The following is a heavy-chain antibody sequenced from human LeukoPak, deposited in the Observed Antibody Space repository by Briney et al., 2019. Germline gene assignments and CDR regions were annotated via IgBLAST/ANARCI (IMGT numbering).Heavy chain of an antibody. CDR2: INPDSGGT. CDR3: ARPFIETPSLGALDY. V-gene: IGHV1-2*02. CDR1: GYTITGYY. D-gene: IGHD4-23*01. J-gene: IGHJ4*02. Sequence: ASVKVSCKASGYTITGYYIHWVRQAPGQGLEWMGWINPDSGGTNYAQNFQGRVTMTRDTSISTAYMELSRLRSDDTAVYYCARPFIETPSLGALDYWGQGTLVTVSS.